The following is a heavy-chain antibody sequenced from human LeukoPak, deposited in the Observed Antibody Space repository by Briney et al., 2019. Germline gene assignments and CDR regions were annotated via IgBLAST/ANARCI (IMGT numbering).Heavy chain of an antibody. V-gene: IGHV4-4*07. CDR1: GGSISSYY. D-gene: IGHD1-26*01. CDR2: FFATGSS. CDR3: ARGIVSPRFYDYMDV. J-gene: IGHJ6*03. Sequence: PSETLSLTCTVSGGSISSYYWTWIRQPAGKGLEWIGRFFATGSSSSSHNPSLSGRASISVDTSKNQFSLQLSSVTAADSAVYFCARGIVSPRFYDYMDVWGKGTTVTVSS.